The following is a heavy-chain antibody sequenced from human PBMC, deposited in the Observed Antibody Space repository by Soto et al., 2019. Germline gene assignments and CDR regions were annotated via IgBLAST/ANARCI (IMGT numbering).Heavy chain of an antibody. CDR2: ISGSGGST. D-gene: IGHD3-10*01. CDR1: GFTFSSYA. J-gene: IGHJ3*02. Sequence: EVQLLESGGGLVQPGGSLRLSCAASGFTFSSYAMSWVRQAPGKGLEWVSAISGSGGSTYYADSVKGRFTISRDNSKNTLYLQMNSPRAEDPAVYYCAKDQARWRQSGFDAFDIWGQGTMVTVSS. CDR3: AKDQARWRQSGFDAFDI. V-gene: IGHV3-23*01.